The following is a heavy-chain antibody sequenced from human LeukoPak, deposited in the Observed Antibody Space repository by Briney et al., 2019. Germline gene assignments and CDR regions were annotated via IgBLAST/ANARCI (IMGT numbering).Heavy chain of an antibody. J-gene: IGHJ4*02. D-gene: IGHD3-3*01. CDR2: IKQDGSEK. CDR3: AREAYYDFWSGLPHFDY. Sequence: GGSLRLSCAACGFTFSSYSMSWGRQAPGKGLEWVANIKQDGSEKYYVDSVKGRFTISRDNAKNSLYLQMNSLRAEDTAVYYCAREAYYDFWSGLPHFDYWGQGSLVTVSS. V-gene: IGHV3-7*01. CDR1: GFTFSSYS.